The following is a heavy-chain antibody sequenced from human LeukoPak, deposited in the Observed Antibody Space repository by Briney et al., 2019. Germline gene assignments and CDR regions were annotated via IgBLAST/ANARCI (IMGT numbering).Heavy chain of an antibody. V-gene: IGHV3-23*01. CDR1: GFTFSTYA. D-gene: IGHD3-22*01. Sequence: PGGSLRLSCAASGFTFSTYAMSWVRHTPEKGLEWVSAISGSGGSTYYADSVKGRFTISRDNSKNTLYLEMNSLRAEDTAVYYCARDYYYDSSGYWDYYFDYWGQGTLVSVSS. CDR3: ARDYYYDSSGYWDYYFDY. J-gene: IGHJ4*02. CDR2: ISGSGGST.